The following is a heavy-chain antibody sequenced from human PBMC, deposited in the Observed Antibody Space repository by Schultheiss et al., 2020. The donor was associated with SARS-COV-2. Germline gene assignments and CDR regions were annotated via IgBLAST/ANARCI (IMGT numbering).Heavy chain of an antibody. CDR3: ARVGYCSGGSCYGRGWFDP. D-gene: IGHD2-15*01. V-gene: IGHV4-61*01. CDR2: IYYSGST. Sequence: SETLSLTCTVSGGSVSSGSYYWSWIRQPPGKGLEWIGYIYYSGSTNYNPSLKSRVTISVDTSKNQFSLKLSSVTAADTAVYYCARVGYCSGGSCYGRGWFDPWGQGTLVTVSS. CDR1: GGSVSSGSYY. J-gene: IGHJ5*02.